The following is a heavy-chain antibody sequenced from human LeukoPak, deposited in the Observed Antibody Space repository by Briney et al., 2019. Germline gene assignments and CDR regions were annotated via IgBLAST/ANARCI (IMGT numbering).Heavy chain of an antibody. Sequence: PGGSLRLSCAASGFTVSSNSMSWVRQAPGKGLEWVSVIYSGGGTYYADSVKGRFTISRDTSKNTLYLQMNNLRAEGTAVYYCARGLGGSDAFDIWAQGTMVTVSS. D-gene: IGHD1-26*01. J-gene: IGHJ3*02. V-gene: IGHV3-53*05. CDR2: IYSGGGT. CDR3: ARGLGGSDAFDI. CDR1: GFTVSSNS.